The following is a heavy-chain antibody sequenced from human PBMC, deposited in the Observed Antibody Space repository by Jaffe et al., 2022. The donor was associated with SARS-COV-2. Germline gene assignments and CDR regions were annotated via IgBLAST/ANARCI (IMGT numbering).Heavy chain of an antibody. J-gene: IGHJ5*02. CDR1: GFTFSSYA. CDR3: AKDQSPLAIFGVVIIRGHFDP. CDR2: ISGSGGST. V-gene: IGHV3-23*01. D-gene: IGHD3-3*01. Sequence: EVQLLESGGGLVQPGGSLRLSCAASGFTFSSYAMSWVRQAPGKGLEWVSAISGSGGSTYYADSVKGRFTISRDNSKNTLYLQMNSLRAEDTAVYYCAKDQSPLAIFGVVIIRGHFDPWGQGTLVTVSS.